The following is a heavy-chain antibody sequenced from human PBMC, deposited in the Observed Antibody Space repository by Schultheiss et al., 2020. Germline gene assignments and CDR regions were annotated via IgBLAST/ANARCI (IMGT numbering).Heavy chain of an antibody. CDR1: GFTFSTYD. CDR3: AWGDRDY. CDR2: ISSSSSTI. J-gene: IGHJ4*02. V-gene: IGHV3-48*01. D-gene: IGHD3-10*01. Sequence: GGSLRLSCAASGFTFSTYDMNWVRQAPGKGLEWVSYISSSSSTIYYADSVKGRFTVSRDNAKNSLYLQMNSLRAEDTAMYYCAWGDRDYWGQGILVTVSS.